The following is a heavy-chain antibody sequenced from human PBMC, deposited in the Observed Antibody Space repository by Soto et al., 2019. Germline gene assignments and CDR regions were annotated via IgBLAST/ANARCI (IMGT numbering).Heavy chain of an antibody. J-gene: IGHJ4*02. Sequence: PSETLSLTCTVPGGPISSYYWSWIRQPPGKGLEWIGYIYYSGSTNYNPSLKSRVTISVDTSKNQFSLKLSSVTAADTAVYYCARVSDYDSSGYYYHYFDYWGQGTLVTVSS. CDR2: IYYSGST. CDR3: ARVSDYDSSGYYYHYFDY. V-gene: IGHV4-59*01. CDR1: GGPISSYY. D-gene: IGHD3-22*01.